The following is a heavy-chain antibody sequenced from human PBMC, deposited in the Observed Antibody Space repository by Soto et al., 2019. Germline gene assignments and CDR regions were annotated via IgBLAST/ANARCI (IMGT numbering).Heavy chain of an antibody. J-gene: IGHJ4*02. CDR1: GGTFSSYA. CDR2: IIPIFGTA. V-gene: IGHV1-69*01. D-gene: IGHD5-12*01. CDR3: ALLVATIQTLPPAHDY. Sequence: PAEVSCEASGGTFSSYAISWVRQATGQGLEWMGGIIPIFGTANYAQKFQGRVTITADESTSTAYMELSSLRSEDTAVYYCALLVATIQTLPPAHDYWGQGTLVTVSS.